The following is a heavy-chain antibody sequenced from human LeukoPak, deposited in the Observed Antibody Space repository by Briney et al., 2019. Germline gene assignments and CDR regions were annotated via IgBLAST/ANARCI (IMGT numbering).Heavy chain of an antibody. D-gene: IGHD3-22*01. Sequence: GRSLRLSCAASGFTFSSYAMHWVRQAPGKGLEWVAVISYDGSNKYYADSVKGRFTISRDNSKNTLYLQMNSLRAEDTAVYYCARRTYYCDSSGYDYWGQGTLVTVSS. V-gene: IGHV3-30-3*01. CDR1: GFTFSSYA. J-gene: IGHJ4*02. CDR3: ARRTYYCDSSGYDY. CDR2: ISYDGSNK.